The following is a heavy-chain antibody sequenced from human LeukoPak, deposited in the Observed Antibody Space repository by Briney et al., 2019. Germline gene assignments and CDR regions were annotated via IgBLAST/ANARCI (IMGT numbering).Heavy chain of an antibody. D-gene: IGHD2-15*01. V-gene: IGHV1-24*01. CDR2: FDPEDGET. CDR1: GYTLTELS. Sequence: ASVKVSCKVSGYTLTELSMHWVRQAPGKGLEWMGGFDPEDGETIYAQKFQGRVTITRDTSASTAYMELSSLRSEDTAVYYCASSLRRGAFDIWGQGTMVTVSS. J-gene: IGHJ3*02. CDR3: ASSLRRGAFDI.